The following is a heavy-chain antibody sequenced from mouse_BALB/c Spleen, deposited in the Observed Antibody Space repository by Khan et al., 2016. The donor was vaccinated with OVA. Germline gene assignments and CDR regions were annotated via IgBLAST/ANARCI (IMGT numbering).Heavy chain of an antibody. CDR3: RISTINA. J-gene: IGHJ2*01. CDR1: GYNIKDIY. Sequence: VQLKESGAGLVKPAASLKLSCTASGYNIKDIYIHWVKQRPEKGLERIRRTDPANGNTKYDPKFQGKATITADTSSNTAYLQLSSLTSEDTAVYYCRISTINAWGQGTTLTVSS. CDR2: TDPANGNT. V-gene: IGHV14-3*02.